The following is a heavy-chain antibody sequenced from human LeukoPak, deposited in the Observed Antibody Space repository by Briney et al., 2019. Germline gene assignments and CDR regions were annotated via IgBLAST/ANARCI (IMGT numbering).Heavy chain of an antibody. CDR2: INPSGGST. J-gene: IGHJ3*01. D-gene: IGHD3-10*01. CDR1: GYTFTRYY. CDR3: ARVSSGSYYLF. V-gene: IGHV1-46*01. Sequence: ASVKVSCKASGYTFTRYYIHWVRQAPGQGLEWMRIINPSGGSTSYAQRFVGRVTLTRDTSTSTVYMELSSLKSEDTAIYYCARVSSGSYYLFWGQGTTVIVSS.